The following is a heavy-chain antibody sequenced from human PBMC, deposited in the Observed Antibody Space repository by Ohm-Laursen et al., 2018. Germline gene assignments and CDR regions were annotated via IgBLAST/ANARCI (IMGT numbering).Heavy chain of an antibody. CDR1: GFTFSSYA. Sequence: SLRLSCAASGFTFSSYAMDWVRQPPGKGLEWVSAISGSGGGTYYADSVKGRFTISKDNSKNTLYLQMNSLRAEDTAVYYCAKGTTDVDYWGQGTLVTVSS. V-gene: IGHV3-23*01. CDR3: AKGTTDVDY. CDR2: ISGSGGGT. D-gene: IGHD1-1*01. J-gene: IGHJ4*02.